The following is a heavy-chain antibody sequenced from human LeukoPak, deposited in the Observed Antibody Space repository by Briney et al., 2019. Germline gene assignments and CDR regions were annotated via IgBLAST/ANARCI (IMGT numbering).Heavy chain of an antibody. V-gene: IGHV1-46*01. D-gene: IGHD1-26*01. CDR3: ARGSGTDQSFDY. J-gene: IGHJ4*02. CDR2: IDPSGGGA. Sequence: ASVTVSCKASGGTFSSYAISWVRQAPGQGLEWMGIIDPSGGGAIYAQKFQGRVTMTRDTSTSTVNMELSSLRSEDTAVYYCARGSGTDQSFDYWGQGTLVTVSS. CDR1: GGTFSSYA.